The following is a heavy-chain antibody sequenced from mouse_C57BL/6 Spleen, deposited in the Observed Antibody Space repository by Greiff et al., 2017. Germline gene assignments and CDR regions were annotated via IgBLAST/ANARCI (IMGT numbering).Heavy chain of an antibody. CDR3: ARSRWDFDGGFAY. J-gene: IGHJ3*01. Sequence: QVQLQQPGAELVKPGASVKMSCKASGYTFTSYWITWVKQRPGHSLEWIGDIYPGSGSTNYNEKFKSKATLTVEPSSSTAYLQLSSLTSDDSAVYYCARSRWDFDGGFAYWGQGTLVTVSA. CDR2: IYPGSGST. CDR1: GYTFTSYW. D-gene: IGHD2-3*01. V-gene: IGHV1-55*01.